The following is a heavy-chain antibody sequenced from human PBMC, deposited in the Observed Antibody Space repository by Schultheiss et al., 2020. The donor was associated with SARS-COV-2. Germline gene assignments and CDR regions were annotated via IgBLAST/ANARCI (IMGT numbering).Heavy chain of an antibody. CDR2: ISGSGGST. Sequence: ETLSLTCTVSGYSISSGYYWGWVRQPPGKGLEWVSAISGSGGSTYYADSVKGRFTISRDNSKNTLYLQMNGLRVEDTAVYYCARGIAAAIWGQGTMVTVSS. V-gene: IGHV3-23*01. CDR3: ARGIAAAI. CDR1: GYSISSGYY. J-gene: IGHJ3*02. D-gene: IGHD6-13*01.